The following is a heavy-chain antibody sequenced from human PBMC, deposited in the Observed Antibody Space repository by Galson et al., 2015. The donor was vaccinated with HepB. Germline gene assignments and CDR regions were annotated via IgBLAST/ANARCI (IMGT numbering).Heavy chain of an antibody. CDR1: GFTFSSYS. CDR2: ISRSSSTI. Sequence: SLRLSCAASGFTFSSYSMNWVRQAPGKGLEWVSYISRSSSTIYYADSVKGRFTISRDNAKNSLYLQMNSLRAEDTAIYYCSTIFDSPSDSPSDSWGQGALVTISS. J-gene: IGHJ4*02. V-gene: IGHV3-48*01. D-gene: IGHD3-3*01. CDR3: STIFDSPSDSPSDS.